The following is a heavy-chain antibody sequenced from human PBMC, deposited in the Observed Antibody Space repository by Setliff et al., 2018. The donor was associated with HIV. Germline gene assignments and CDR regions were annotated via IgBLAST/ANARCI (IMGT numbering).Heavy chain of an antibody. V-gene: IGHV4-39*01. CDR2: IYYSGNT. CDR3: ARPTALNGVGSSDY. J-gene: IGHJ4*02. CDR1: GGSISSSTYY. D-gene: IGHD4-17*01. Sequence: TSETLSLTCTVSGGSISSSTYYWGWIRQPPGKGLEWIGSIYYSGNTYYNPSLKSRVTISVDTSKNQFSLKLNSVTASGTAVYYCARPTALNGVGSSDYWGQGTLVTVPS.